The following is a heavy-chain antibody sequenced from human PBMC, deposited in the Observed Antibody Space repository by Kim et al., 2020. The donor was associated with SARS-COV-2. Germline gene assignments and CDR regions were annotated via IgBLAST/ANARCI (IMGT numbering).Heavy chain of an antibody. Sequence: SGPTLVKPTQTLTLTCTFSGFSLSTSGMCVSWIRQPPGKALEWLARIDWDDDKYYSTSLKTRLTISKDTSKNQVVLTMTNMDPVDTATYYCAREYYDILTGFIRGIDYWGQGTLVTVSS. CDR1: GFSLSTSGMC. CDR3: AREYYDILTGFIRGIDY. J-gene: IGHJ4*02. D-gene: IGHD3-9*01. V-gene: IGHV2-70*11. CDR2: IDWDDDK.